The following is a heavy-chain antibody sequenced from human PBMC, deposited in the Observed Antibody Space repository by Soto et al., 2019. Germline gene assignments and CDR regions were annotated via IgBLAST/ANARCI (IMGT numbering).Heavy chain of an antibody. CDR1: GGTFSSYA. D-gene: IGHD3-10*01. CDR2: IIPIFGTA. J-gene: IGHJ3*02. CDR3: AREGGYGSGSYYRNDASDI. Sequence: VASVKVSCKASGGTFSSYAISWVRQAPGQGLEWMGGIIPIFGTANYAQKFQGRVTITADESTSTAYMELSSLRSEDMAVYYCAREGGYGSGSYYRNDASDIWGQGTMVTVSS. V-gene: IGHV1-69*13.